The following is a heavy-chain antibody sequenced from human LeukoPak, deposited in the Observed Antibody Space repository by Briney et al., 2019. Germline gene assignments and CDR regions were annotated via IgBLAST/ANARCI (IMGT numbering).Heavy chain of an antibody. CDR1: GYTFTGYY. V-gene: IGHV1-2*06. D-gene: IGHD3-22*01. J-gene: IGHJ5*02. CDR2: ISPNSGGT. Sequence: ASVKVSCKASGYTFTGYYMHWVRQAPGQGLEWMGRISPNSGGTNYAQKFQGRVTMTRDTSISTAYMELSRLRSDDTAVYYCARLPVDYYDSSGYVPPWGQGTLVTVSS. CDR3: ARLPVDYYDSSGYVPP.